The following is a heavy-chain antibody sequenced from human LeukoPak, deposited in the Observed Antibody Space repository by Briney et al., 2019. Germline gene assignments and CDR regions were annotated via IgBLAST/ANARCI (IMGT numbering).Heavy chain of an antibody. V-gene: IGHV3-30*03. CDR2: ISYDGSNK. CDR1: GFTFSSYG. D-gene: IGHD3-22*01. Sequence: GGSLRLSCAASGFTFSSYGMHWVRQAPGKGLEWVAVISYDGSNKYYADSVKGRFTISRDNAKNSLYLQMNSLRAGDTAVYYCARTSSGYLFDYWGQGTLVTVSS. CDR3: ARTSSGYLFDY. J-gene: IGHJ4*02.